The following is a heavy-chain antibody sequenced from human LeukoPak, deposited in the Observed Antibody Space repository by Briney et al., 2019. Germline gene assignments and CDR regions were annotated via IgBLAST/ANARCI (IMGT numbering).Heavy chain of an antibody. D-gene: IGHD6-13*01. CDR2: IIPILGIA. J-gene: IGHJ4*02. CDR3: ARGDEAAVGNPLFDY. Sequence: SVKVSCKASGGTFSSYAISWVRQAPGQGLEWMGRIIPILGIANYAQKFQGRVTMTRDTSTSTVYMELSSLRSEDTAVYYCARGDEAAVGNPLFDYWGQGTLVTVSS. V-gene: IGHV1-69*04. CDR1: GGTFSSYA.